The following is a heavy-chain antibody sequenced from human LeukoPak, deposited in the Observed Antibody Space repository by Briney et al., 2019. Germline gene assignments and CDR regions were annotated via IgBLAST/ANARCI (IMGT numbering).Heavy chain of an antibody. Sequence: SETLSLTCTGCGGSLSRYYWRGLRQPAGKGVEGIGRIYTSGSNNYNPSLKSRLTLSVATSKNQFSLKLSSVTAADTAVYYCASALSEVNYYSYYGMDVWGQGPTVTVSS. CDR3: ASALSEVNYYSYYGMDV. CDR1: GGSLSRYY. V-gene: IGHV4-4*07. CDR2: IYTSGSN. J-gene: IGHJ6*02.